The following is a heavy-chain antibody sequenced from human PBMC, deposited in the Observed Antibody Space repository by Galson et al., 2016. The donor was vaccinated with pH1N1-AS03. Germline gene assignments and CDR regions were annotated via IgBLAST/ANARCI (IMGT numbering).Heavy chain of an antibody. CDR3: AREGRRGDACDF. J-gene: IGHJ3*01. CDR2: IDNDGRNT. D-gene: IGHD3-16*01. CDR1: GFIFNNHW. V-gene: IGHV3-74*01. Sequence: SLRLSCAASGFIFNNHWMHWVRQPPGEGLVWVSRIDNDGRNTDYADSVKGRFIISRDNAMNTLYLEMNRMRVEDTSVYYGAREGRRGDACDFWGQGTMVNVSP.